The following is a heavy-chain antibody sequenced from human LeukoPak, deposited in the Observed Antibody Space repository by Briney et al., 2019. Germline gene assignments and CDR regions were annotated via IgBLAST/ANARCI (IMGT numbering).Heavy chain of an antibody. J-gene: IGHJ3*02. D-gene: IGHD2-15*01. CDR1: GFTFSSYS. CDR2: ISSSSSTI. V-gene: IGHV3-48*02. CDR3: AREMYCSGGSCYGDAFDI. Sequence: GGSLRLSCAASGFTFSSYSMNWVRQAPGKGLEWVSYISSSSSTIYYADSVKGRFTISRDNAKNSLYLQMNSLRDEDTAVYYCAREMYCSGGSCYGDAFDIWGQGTMVTVSS.